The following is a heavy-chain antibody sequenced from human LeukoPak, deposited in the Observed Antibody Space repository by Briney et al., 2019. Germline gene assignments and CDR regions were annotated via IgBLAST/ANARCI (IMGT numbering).Heavy chain of an antibody. CDR3: ARTDIAAAGNLDY. V-gene: IGHV1-2*06. Sequence: ASVKVSCKASGYTFTGYYMHWVRQAPGQGLEWMGRINPNSGGPNFAQKFQGRVTMTRDTSISTAYMELSSLRSDDTAVYYCARTDIAAAGNLDYWGQGTLVTVSS. CDR2: INPNSGGP. J-gene: IGHJ4*02. D-gene: IGHD6-13*01. CDR1: GYTFTGYY.